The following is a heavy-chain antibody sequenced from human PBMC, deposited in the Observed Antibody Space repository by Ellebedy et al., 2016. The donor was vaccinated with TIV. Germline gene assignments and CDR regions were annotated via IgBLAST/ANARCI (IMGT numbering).Heavy chain of an antibody. V-gene: IGHV1-69*04. CDR3: ARAMGQLWLIADY. Sequence: ASVKVSCKASGGTFSSYAISWVRQAPGQGLEWMGRIIPILGIANYAQKFQGRVTITADKSTSTAYMELSNLRSEDTAVYYCARAMGQLWLIADYWGQGTLVTVSS. CDR1: GGTFSSYA. D-gene: IGHD5-18*01. CDR2: IIPILGIA. J-gene: IGHJ4*02.